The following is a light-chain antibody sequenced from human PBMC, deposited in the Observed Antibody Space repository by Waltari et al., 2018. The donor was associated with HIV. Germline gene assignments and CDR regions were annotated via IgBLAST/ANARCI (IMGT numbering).Light chain of an antibody. V-gene: IGKV1-12*01. CDR2: ATS. CDR3: QQANSFPWT. Sequence: DIQMTQFPSFVSASVGDRVTITCRASHPVNSWLTWYQQKPGKAPELLIYATSSLQSGVPSRFSGSGSGTNFTLTINILQTEDFATYFCQQANSFPWTFGHGTKVELK. CDR1: HPVNSW. J-gene: IGKJ1*01.